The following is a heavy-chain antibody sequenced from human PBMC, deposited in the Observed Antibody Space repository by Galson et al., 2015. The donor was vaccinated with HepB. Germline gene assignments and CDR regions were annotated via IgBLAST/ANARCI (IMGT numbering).Heavy chain of an antibody. J-gene: IGHJ4*02. V-gene: IGHV3-30*04. CDR2: VSYDGSYT. D-gene: IGHD6-13*01. Sequence: SLRLSCAASGFTFSHYAMHWVRQAPGKGLEWVAVVSYDGSYTSHADSVKGRFTVSRDNSKNTLYLQMNSLRSEDTAVYYCARVKRLAIAAAHDFWGQGTLVTVS. CDR3: ARVKRLAIAAAHDF. CDR1: GFTFSHYA.